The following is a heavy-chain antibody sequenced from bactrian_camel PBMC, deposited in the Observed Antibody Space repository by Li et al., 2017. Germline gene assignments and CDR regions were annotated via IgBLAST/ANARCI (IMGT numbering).Heavy chain of an antibody. CDR2: IYSDGSDT. CDR3: ITPGVGYGMGTDFGH. V-gene: IGHV3S5*01. Sequence: VESGGGLLQPGGSLTLSCAASGFSFSNKYMSWVRQAPGKGLEWVSSIYSDGSDTYYADSVKGRFTISRDNAKNTVYLQMNSLKFEDTALYYCITPGVGYGMGTDFGHWGQGTQVTVS. CDR1: GFSFSNKY. J-gene: IGHJ6*01. D-gene: IGHD3*01.